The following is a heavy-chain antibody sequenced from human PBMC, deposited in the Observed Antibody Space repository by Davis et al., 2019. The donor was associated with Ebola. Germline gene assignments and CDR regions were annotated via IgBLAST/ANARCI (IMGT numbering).Heavy chain of an antibody. CDR2: ISYDESNK. D-gene: IGHD2-2*01. Sequence: GGSLRLSCAASGFTVSSYAIHWVRQVPGKGPEWVPVISYDESNKLYADSVKGRFIISGDNAKNSLYLQMNSLRAEDTAVYYCARDQLGISTSWGQGTLVTVSS. CDR3: ARDQLGISTS. J-gene: IGHJ4*02. V-gene: IGHV3-30*04. CDR1: GFTVSSYA.